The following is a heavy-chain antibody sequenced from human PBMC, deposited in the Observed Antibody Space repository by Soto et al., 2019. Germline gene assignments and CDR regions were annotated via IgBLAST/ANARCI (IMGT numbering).Heavy chain of an antibody. V-gene: IGHV6-1*01. J-gene: IGHJ5*02. CDR2: TYYRSKWYN. Sequence: PSQTLSLTCAISGDSGSSNRAAWNWIRQSPSRGLEWLGRTYYRSKWYNDYAVSVKSRITINPDTSKNQFSLQLNSVTPEDTAVYYCARNPPKGPSGWYRWFDPWGQGTLVTVSS. CDR1: GDSGSSNRAA. CDR3: ARNPPKGPSGWYRWFDP. D-gene: IGHD6-19*01.